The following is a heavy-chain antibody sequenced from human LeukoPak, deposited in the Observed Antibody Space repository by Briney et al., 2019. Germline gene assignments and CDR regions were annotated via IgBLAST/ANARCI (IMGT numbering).Heavy chain of an antibody. J-gene: IGHJ4*02. CDR2: MNPNSGRR. V-gene: IGHV1-8*01. D-gene: IGHD3-16*02. CDR1: GSIFSNYD. CDR3: ARGLRSDY. Sequence: ASVKVSCKASGSIFSNYDITWVRQAPGHGLEWMGWMNPNSGRRVYAQKFQGRVTMTRNSSINTAYMELTSLRSDDRAVYYCARGLRSDYWGQGTLVTVSS.